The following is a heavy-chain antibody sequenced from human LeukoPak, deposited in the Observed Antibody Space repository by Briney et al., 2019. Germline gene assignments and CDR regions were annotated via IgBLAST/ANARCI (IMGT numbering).Heavy chain of an antibody. D-gene: IGHD3-3*01. CDR2: IRSKANSYAT. CDR3: TRHDDFWSGYYTGYMDV. V-gene: IGHV3-73*01. CDR1: GFTFGDYA. J-gene: IGHJ6*03. Sequence: GGSLRLSCTASGFTFGDYAMHWVRQASGKGLEWVGRIRSKANSYATAYAASVKGRFTISKDDSKNTAYLQMNSLKTEDTAVYYCTRHDDFWSGYYTGYMDVWGKGTTVTVSS.